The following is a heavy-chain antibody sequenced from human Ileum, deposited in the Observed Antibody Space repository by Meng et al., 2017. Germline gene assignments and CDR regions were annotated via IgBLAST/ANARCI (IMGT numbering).Heavy chain of an antibody. CDR1: GGSLSGYY. V-gene: IGHV4-34*01. D-gene: IGHD3-3*01. J-gene: IGHJ5*02. CDR3: VYFWSGYFT. CDR2: SDHFGNT. Sequence: VQLRPCGAVLLKPSETLSLTCAVFGGSLSGYYCNWFRQPPGKGLEWIGGSDHFGNTIHNPSLKGRLTISVGTSKNQISLRLTSVIAADTAVYYCVYFWSGYFTSGQGTLVTVSS.